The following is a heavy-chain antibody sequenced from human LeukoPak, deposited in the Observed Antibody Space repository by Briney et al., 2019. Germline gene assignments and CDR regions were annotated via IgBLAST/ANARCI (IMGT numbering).Heavy chain of an antibody. D-gene: IGHD3-22*01. CDR2: FYYSGST. V-gene: IGHV4-39*07. CDR1: GASISSSTYY. CDR3: ARGIGAHSSAGPDP. Sequence: SETLSLTCTVSGASISSSTYYWGWIRQPPGKGLEWIGSFYYSGSTYYKPSLKSRVTISVITSKNQFSLKLSSVTAADTAVYYCARGIGAHSSAGPDPWGQGTLVTVSS. J-gene: IGHJ5*02.